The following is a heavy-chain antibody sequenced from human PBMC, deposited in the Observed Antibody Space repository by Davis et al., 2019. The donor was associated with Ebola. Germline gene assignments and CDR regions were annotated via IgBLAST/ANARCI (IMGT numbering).Heavy chain of an antibody. J-gene: IGHJ4*02. CDR1: GFTFSNYW. CDR3: ARDQMKWELLGYIDY. D-gene: IGHD1-26*01. Sequence: SLKISCAASGFTFSNYWMSWVRQAPGKGLEWVAVISYDGSNKYYADSVKGRFTISRDNSKNTLYLQMGSLRAEDMAVYYCARDQMKWELLGYIDYWGQGTLVTVSS. CDR2: ISYDGSNK. V-gene: IGHV3-30*03.